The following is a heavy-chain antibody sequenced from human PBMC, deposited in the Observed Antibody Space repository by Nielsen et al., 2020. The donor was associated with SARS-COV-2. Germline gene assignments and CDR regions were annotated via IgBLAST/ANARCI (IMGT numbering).Heavy chain of an antibody. V-gene: IGHV4-4*07. CDR2: FYPSGST. J-gene: IGHJ4*02. Sequence: SETLSLNCTVSGGSISSYYWSWIRQPPGKGLEWIGRFYPSGSTIYNPSLKSRVTISVDTSKNQFSLNLTSVTAADTAVYYCARVRPYYFDHWGQGTLVTVSS. CDR1: GGSISSYY. CDR3: ARVRPYYFDH.